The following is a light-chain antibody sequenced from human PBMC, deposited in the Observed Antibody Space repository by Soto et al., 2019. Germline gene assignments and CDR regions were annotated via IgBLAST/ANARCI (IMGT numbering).Light chain of an antibody. CDR3: QQYGNSPPSVT. V-gene: IGKV3-20*01. CDR1: QSVSSSY. Sequence: EIVFTQSTGTLSLSPGERATLSCRASQSVSSSYLAWYQQKPGQAPRLLIYGASSRATGIPDRFSGSGSGTDFAHTISGLVPEYFALYYCQQYGNSPPSVTFGPGTNVDIK. CDR2: GAS. J-gene: IGKJ3*01.